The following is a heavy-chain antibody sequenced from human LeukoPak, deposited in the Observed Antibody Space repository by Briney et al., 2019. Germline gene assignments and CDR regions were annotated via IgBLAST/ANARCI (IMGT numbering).Heavy chain of an antibody. J-gene: IGHJ5*02. D-gene: IGHD2-2*01. CDR2: FDPEDGET. Sequence: ASVKVSCKVSGYTLTELPMHWVRQAPGKGLEWMGGFDPEDGETIYAQKFQGRVTMTEDTSTDTAYMELSSLRSEDTAVYYCATRPSYCSSTSCYQGDWFDPWGQGTLVTVSS. CDR1: GYTLTELP. V-gene: IGHV1-24*01. CDR3: ATRPSYCSSTSCYQGDWFDP.